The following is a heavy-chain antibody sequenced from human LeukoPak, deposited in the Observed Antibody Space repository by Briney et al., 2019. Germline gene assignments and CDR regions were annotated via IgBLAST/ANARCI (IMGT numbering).Heavy chain of an antibody. Sequence: PGGSLRLSCAASGFTFSSYGMNWVRQAPGKGLEWVSSISSSSSYIYYADSVKGRFTISRDNAKNSLYLQMNSLRAEDTAVYYCARDMVSDFWSGTPWGQGTLVTVSS. CDR3: ARDMVSDFWSGTP. D-gene: IGHD3-3*01. J-gene: IGHJ5*02. CDR1: GFTFSSYG. CDR2: ISSSSSYI. V-gene: IGHV3-21*04.